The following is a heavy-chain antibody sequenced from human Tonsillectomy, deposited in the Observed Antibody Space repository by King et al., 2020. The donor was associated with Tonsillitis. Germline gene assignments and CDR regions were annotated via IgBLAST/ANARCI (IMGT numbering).Heavy chain of an antibody. V-gene: IGHV5-51*03. Sequence: QLVQSGAEVKKPGGFLKFSLKGSGSSLTSNWIGWVPQLPGKGLEWLGIIYLGDSDPEYRPSFQGQVTISADKSISTAYLQWSSLKASDTAIYYCASNYYDSSGYYFDYWGQGTLVTVSS. D-gene: IGHD3-22*01. J-gene: IGHJ4*02. CDR2: IYLGDSDP. CDR3: ASNYYDSSGYYFDY. CDR1: GSSLTSNW.